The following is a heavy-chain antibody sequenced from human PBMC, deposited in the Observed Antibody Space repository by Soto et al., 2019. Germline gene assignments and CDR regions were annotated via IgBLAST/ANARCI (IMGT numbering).Heavy chain of an antibody. CDR2: ISAYNGNT. D-gene: IGHD6-13*01. CDR3: ARYSYSSRWYVCDSNWSDL. J-gene: IGHJ5*02. V-gene: IGHV1-18*01. CDR1: GYTFTSYG. Sequence: ASVKVSCKASGYTFTSYGISWVRQAPGQGIEWMGWISAYNGNTNYAQKLQGRVTMTTDTSTSTVYMELRSLRSDDTAVYYCARYSYSSRWYVCDSNWSDLWGKRTLVTGST.